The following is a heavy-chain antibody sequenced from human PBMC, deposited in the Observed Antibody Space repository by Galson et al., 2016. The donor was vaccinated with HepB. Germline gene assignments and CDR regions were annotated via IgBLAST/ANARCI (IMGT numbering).Heavy chain of an antibody. CDR2: VYSDGSR. V-gene: IGHV3-53*01. Sequence: SLRLSCAASGFTVNNFYVAWVRQAPGKGLEWVATVYSDGSRRHADSVRGRFTVSRDTSKNTLYLDLTGLRAEDTAIYYCAREYKYENTGFAYERPFDYWGQGTLVTVSS. J-gene: IGHJ4*02. CDR3: AREYKYENTGFAYERPFDY. D-gene: IGHD3-22*01. CDR1: GFTVNNFY.